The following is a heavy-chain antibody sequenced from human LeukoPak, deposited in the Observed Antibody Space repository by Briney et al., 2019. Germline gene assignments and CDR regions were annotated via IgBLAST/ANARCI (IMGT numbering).Heavy chain of an antibody. Sequence: ASVKVSCKASGYTFTIYDINWVRQAPGQGLEWMGWMNPNSGNTGYTQKFQGRVTITRNTSISTAYMELSSLRSEDTAVYYCARDRRVRGVMHYYYYMDVWGKGTTVTVSS. CDR1: GYTFTIYD. V-gene: IGHV1-8*03. CDR3: ARDRRVRGVMHYYYYMDV. CDR2: MNPNSGNT. D-gene: IGHD3-10*01. J-gene: IGHJ6*03.